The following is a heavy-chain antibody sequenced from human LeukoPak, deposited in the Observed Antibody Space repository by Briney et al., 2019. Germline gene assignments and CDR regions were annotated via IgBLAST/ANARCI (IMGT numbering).Heavy chain of an antibody. J-gene: IGHJ6*03. CDR3: ARDFRNPYYYYYMDV. Sequence: SETLSLTCTVSGGSISSSSYYWGWIRQPPGTGLEWIGSIYYSGSTYYNPSLKSRVTISVDTSKNQFSLKLSSVTAADTAVYYCARDFRNPYYYYYMDVWGKGTTVTVSS. CDR1: GGSISSSSYY. D-gene: IGHD2/OR15-2a*01. CDR2: IYYSGST. V-gene: IGHV4-39*07.